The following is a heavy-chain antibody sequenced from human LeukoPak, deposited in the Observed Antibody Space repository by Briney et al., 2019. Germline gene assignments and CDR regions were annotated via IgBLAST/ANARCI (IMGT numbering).Heavy chain of an antibody. CDR1: GGSISRSSYY. CDR2: IYYSGST. Sequence: PSETLSLTCTVSGGSISRSSYYWGWIRQPPGKGLEWIGNIYYSGSTYYSPSLKSRVTISVDTSKNQFSLKLSSVTAADTAVYYCARSANYYDSSGYYYWGQGTLVTVSS. J-gene: IGHJ4*02. CDR3: ARSANYYDSSGYYY. D-gene: IGHD3-22*01. V-gene: IGHV4-39*01.